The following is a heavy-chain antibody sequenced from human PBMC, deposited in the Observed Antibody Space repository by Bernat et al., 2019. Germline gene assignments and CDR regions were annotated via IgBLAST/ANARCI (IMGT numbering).Heavy chain of an antibody. D-gene: IGHD2-15*01. Sequence: QVQLQESGPGLVKPSETQSLTCTVSGGSINNYYWSWIRQPPGKGLEWIGYIYYSGGTNYNPSLKSRVTISVDTSKNQISLRLTSVTAADTAVYYCARRRYCTGGSCSTSANYYYGMDVWGQGTTVTVSS. CDR2: IYYSGGT. CDR1: GGSINNYY. J-gene: IGHJ6*02. CDR3: ARRRYCTGGSCSTSANYYYGMDV. V-gene: IGHV4-59*08.